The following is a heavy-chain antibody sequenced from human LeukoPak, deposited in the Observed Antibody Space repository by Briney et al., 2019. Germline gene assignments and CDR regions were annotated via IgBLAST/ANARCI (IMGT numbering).Heavy chain of an antibody. CDR3: ARSPYSSSWYPHY. CDR1: GGTFSSYA. D-gene: IGHD6-13*01. Sequence: SVKVSCKASGGTFSSYAISWVRQAPAQGLEWMGGIIPIFGTANYAQKCQGRVTITADESTSTAYMELSSLRSEDTAVYYCARSPYSSSWYPHYWGQGTLVTVSS. CDR2: IIPIFGTA. V-gene: IGHV1-69*13. J-gene: IGHJ4*02.